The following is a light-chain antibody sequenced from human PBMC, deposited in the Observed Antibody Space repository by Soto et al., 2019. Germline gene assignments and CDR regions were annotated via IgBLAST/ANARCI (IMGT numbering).Light chain of an antibody. J-gene: IGLJ3*02. CDR3: SSRATNAGGDNWV. CDR1: SSDVGGYNF. V-gene: IGLV2-8*01. CDR2: EVS. Sequence: QSALTQPPSASGSPGQSVTISCTGTSSDVGGYNFVSWYQQHPDKAPKLMIYEVSKRPSGVPDRFSGSKSGNTASLTVSGLQAEDEPDYYCSSRATNAGGDNWVFGGGTKLTVL.